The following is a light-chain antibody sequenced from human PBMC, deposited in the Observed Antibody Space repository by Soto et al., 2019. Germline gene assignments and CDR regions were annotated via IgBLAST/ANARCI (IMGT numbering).Light chain of an antibody. CDR1: QSVLHSSNNKNY. V-gene: IGKV4-1*01. J-gene: IGKJ2*01. Sequence: DIVMTQSPDSLAVSLGERATINCKSSQSVLHSSNNKNYLAWYQQKPGQPPRLLIYWASTRESGVPDRFSGSGSATDFTLTISRLQAEDVAVYYCHQYYSVPQTFGQGINLDIK. CDR3: HQYYSVPQT. CDR2: WAS.